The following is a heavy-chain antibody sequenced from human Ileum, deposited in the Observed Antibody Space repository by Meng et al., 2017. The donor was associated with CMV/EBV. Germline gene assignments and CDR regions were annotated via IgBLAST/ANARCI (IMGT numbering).Heavy chain of an antibody. CDR3: ARLNWFGDRYFDY. CDR1: GDSISSSNSS. CDR2: IYYSGST. J-gene: IGHJ4*02. V-gene: IGHV4-39*01. D-gene: IGHD3-10*01. Sequence: GPVAGDSISSSNSSWGWLRQPPGKGLESIGIIYYSGSTYYNPSLKSRVTISVDTSKSQFSLRLSSVTAADTAVYYCARLNWFGDRYFDYWGQGTLVT.